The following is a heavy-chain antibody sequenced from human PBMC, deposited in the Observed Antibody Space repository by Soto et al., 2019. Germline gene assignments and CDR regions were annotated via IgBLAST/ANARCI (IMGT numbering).Heavy chain of an antibody. D-gene: IGHD1-26*01. CDR1: GFTFSSYS. CDR2: ISSSSSYI. V-gene: IGHV3-21*01. J-gene: IGHJ6*02. Sequence: AGGSLRLSCAASGFTFSSYSMNWVRQAPGKGLEWVSSISSSSSYIYYADSVKGRFTISRDNARNSLYLQMNSLRAEDTAVYYCARDAGSYCSLSYYGMDVWGQGTTVTVSS. CDR3: ARDAGSYCSLSYYGMDV.